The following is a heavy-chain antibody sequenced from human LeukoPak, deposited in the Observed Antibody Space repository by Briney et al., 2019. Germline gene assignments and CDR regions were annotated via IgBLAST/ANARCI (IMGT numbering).Heavy chain of an antibody. V-gene: IGHV3-48*01. J-gene: IGHJ6*02. Sequence: GGSLRLSCAASGFTFNSYSMNWVRQAPGKGLAWVSYISSSSSTIYYADSVKGRFTISRDNAKSSLYLQMNSLRAEDTAVYYCARDLLGYCSGGSCYSVSFGYYYYGMDVWGQGTTVTVSS. CDR3: ARDLLGYCSGGSCYSVSFGYYYYGMDV. D-gene: IGHD2-15*01. CDR2: ISSSSSTI. CDR1: GFTFNSYS.